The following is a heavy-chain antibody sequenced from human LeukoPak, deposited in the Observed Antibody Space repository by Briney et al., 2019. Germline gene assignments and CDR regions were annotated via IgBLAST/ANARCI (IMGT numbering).Heavy chain of an antibody. CDR2: INPDSEFT. Sequence: ASVNVSCKASGFTFTRYYIHSVRQAPGQGLEWIGYINPDSEFTSSPQNFQRGATMTRDTSMSTAYMELRSLTSDNTAMYYCVRERKEVLTKNFDHWGRGAVVTVSS. J-gene: IGHJ4*02. D-gene: IGHD1-14*01. CDR3: VRERKEVLTKNFDH. CDR1: GFTFTRYY. V-gene: IGHV1-2*02.